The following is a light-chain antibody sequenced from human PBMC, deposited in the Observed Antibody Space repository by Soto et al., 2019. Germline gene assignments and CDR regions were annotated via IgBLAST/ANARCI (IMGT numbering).Light chain of an antibody. Sequence: VVTQSPGTLSLSPGDTATLSCRASQRVSSKYLAWYQQRPGQAPRLLIYGVSNRATGIPDRFSGSGSGTDFTLTIDGLEPVYFALYYCQPYNTWPISFGGET. CDR2: GVS. V-gene: IGKV3-20*01. J-gene: IGKJ4*01. CDR3: QPYNTWPIS. CDR1: QRVSSKY.